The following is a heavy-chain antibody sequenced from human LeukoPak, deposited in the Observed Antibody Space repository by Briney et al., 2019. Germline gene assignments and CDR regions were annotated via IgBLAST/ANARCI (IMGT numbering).Heavy chain of an antibody. CDR1: GGSFSGYY. J-gene: IGHJ5*02. CDR3: ARIGLTTGALKGYCSGGSCSGNWFDP. D-gene: IGHD2-15*01. Sequence: SETLSLTCAVYGGSFSGYYWSWIRQPPGKGLEWIGEINHSGSTNYNPSLKSRVTISVDTSKNQFSLKLSSVTAADTAVYYCARIGLTTGALKGYCSGGSCSGNWFDPWGQGTLVTVSS. V-gene: IGHV4-34*01. CDR2: INHSGST.